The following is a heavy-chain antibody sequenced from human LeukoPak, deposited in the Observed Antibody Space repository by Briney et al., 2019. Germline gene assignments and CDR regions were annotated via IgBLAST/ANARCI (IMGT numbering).Heavy chain of an antibody. V-gene: IGHV3-74*01. CDR2: INTDGSST. CDR3: ARGNDLYFDY. D-gene: IGHD3-3*01. Sequence: GGSLRLSCAASGFTFSSYWMHWVRQAPGKGLVWVSRINTDGSSTNYADSVKGRFTISRDNAKNTPYLQMNSLRAEDTAAYYCARGNDLYFDYWGQGTLVTVSS. J-gene: IGHJ4*02. CDR1: GFTFSSYW.